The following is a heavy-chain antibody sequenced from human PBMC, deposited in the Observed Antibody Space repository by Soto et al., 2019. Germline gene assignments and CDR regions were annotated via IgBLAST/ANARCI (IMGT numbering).Heavy chain of an antibody. CDR1: GYTFTSYG. Sequence: QVQLVQSGAEVKKPGASVKVSCKASGYTFTSYGISWVRQAPGHGLEWMGWISAYNGNTNYAQKLQGRVTMTTDTSTSTAYMEVRSLRSDDTAVYYCEREGFRIQLCPTWGGGWFDPWGQGTLVTVSS. J-gene: IGHJ5*02. V-gene: IGHV1-18*04. CDR2: ISAYNGNT. CDR3: EREGFRIQLCPTWGGGWFDP. D-gene: IGHD5-18*01.